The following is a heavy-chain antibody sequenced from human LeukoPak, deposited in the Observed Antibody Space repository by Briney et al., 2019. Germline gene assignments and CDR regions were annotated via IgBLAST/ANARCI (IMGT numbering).Heavy chain of an antibody. CDR2: ISSNGGST. J-gene: IGHJ4*02. CDR1: GFTFDDYA. D-gene: IGHD3-16*01. V-gene: IGHV3-64*01. CDR3: ARDVRAGGTPGLLEF. Sequence: GGSLRLSCAASGFTFDDYAMHWVRQAPGKGLEYVSAISSNGGSTYYANSVKGRFTISRDNSKNTLYLQMGSLRAEDMAVYYCARDVRAGGTPGLLEFWGQGTLATVSS.